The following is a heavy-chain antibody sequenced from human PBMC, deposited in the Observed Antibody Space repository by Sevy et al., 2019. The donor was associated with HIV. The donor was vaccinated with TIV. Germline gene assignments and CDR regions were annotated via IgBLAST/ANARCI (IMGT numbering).Heavy chain of an antibody. J-gene: IGHJ5*02. Sequence: ASVKVSCKASGYTFTGYYIHWVRQAPGQGLEWMGWINPNSGGTNSAQKFQGRVTMTRDTSISTAYRELSRLRSDDTAVYYCARDPTGAAAAMSWFDPWGQGTLVTVSS. CDR1: GYTFTGYY. CDR2: INPNSGGT. CDR3: ARDPTGAAAAMSWFDP. D-gene: IGHD2-2*01. V-gene: IGHV1-2*02.